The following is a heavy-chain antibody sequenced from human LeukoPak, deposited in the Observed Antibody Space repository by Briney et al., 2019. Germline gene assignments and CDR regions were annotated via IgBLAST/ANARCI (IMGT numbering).Heavy chain of an antibody. D-gene: IGHD3-9*01. J-gene: IGHJ4*02. CDR2: INHSGST. Sequence: PSETLSLTCAVYGGSFSGYYWSWIRQPPGKGLEWIGEINHSGSTNYNPSLKSRVTISVDTSKNQFSLKLSSVTAADTAVYYCARGLRYFDWLSKPRYHFDYWGQGTLVTVSS. V-gene: IGHV4-34*01. CDR1: GGSFSGYY. CDR3: ARGLRYFDWLSKPRYHFDY.